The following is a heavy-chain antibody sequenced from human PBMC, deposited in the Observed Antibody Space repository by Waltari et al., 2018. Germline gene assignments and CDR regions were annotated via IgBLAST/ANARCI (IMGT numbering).Heavy chain of an antibody. D-gene: IGHD6-19*01. CDR3: TTGVPIEGAVAGAGG. J-gene: IGHJ4*02. CDR2: IKSKTDGGTT. CDR1: GFTFSNAW. Sequence: EVQLVESGGGLVKPGGSLRLSCAASGFTFSNAWMSWVRQAPGKGLEWVGRIKSKTDGGTTDYAAPVKGRFTISRDDSKNTLYLQMNSLKTEDTAVYYCTTGVPIEGAVAGAGGWGQGTLVTVSS. V-gene: IGHV3-15*01.